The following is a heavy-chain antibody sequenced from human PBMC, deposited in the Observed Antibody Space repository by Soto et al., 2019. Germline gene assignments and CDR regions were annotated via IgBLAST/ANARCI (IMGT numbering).Heavy chain of an antibody. CDR1: GYTFTSYD. V-gene: IGHV1-8*01. CDR3: ARAQDIVLMVYAGESYYYYMDV. Sequence: ASVKVSCKASGYTFTSYDINWVRQATGQGLEWMGWMNPNSGNTGYAQKFQGRVTMTRNTSISTAYMELSSLRSEDTAVYYCARAQDIVLMVYAGESYYYYMDVWGKGTTVTVSS. J-gene: IGHJ6*03. CDR2: MNPNSGNT. D-gene: IGHD2-8*01.